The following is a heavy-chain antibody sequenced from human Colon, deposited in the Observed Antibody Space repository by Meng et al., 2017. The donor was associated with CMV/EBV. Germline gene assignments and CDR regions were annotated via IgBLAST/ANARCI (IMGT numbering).Heavy chain of an antibody. V-gene: IGHV3-74*01. CDR2: INSDGSST. D-gene: IGHD3-22*01. CDR3: ARVYYYDSSGSYYFDY. Sequence: GGSLRLSCAASGFSVSSYWMHWVRQAPGKGLVWVSRINSDGSSTTYADPVKGRFTFSRDNAKNTLYLQMNSLRAEDTAVYYCARVYYYDSSGSYYFDYWGQGTLVTVSS. J-gene: IGHJ4*02. CDR1: GFSVSSYW.